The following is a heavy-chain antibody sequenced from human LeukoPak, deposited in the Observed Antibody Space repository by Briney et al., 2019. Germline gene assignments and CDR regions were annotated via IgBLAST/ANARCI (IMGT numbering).Heavy chain of an antibody. CDR2: ISWNSGST. V-gene: IGHV3-9*01. CDR3: ATTRAAQSWSFVFDY. J-gene: IGHJ4*02. D-gene: IGHD3-3*01. CDR1: GFTFDDYA. Sequence: PGRSLRLSCAASGFTFDDYAMHWVRQAPGKGLEWVSGISWNSGSTGYADSVKGRFTISRDNAKNSLYLQMNSLRAEDTALYYCATTRAAQSWSFVFDYWGQGTLVTVSS.